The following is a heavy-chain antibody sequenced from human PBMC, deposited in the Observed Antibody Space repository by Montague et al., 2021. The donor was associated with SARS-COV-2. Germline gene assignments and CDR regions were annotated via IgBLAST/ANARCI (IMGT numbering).Heavy chain of an antibody. Sequence: SETLSLTCTVSGGSISSYYWSWIRQPPGKGLEWIGYIYYSESTNYNPSLKSRVTISVDTSKNQFSLKLSSVTAADTAVYYCARGAGRGSGYGKYYYYYYGMAVWGQGTTVTVSS. J-gene: IGHJ6*02. D-gene: IGHD5-12*01. CDR1: GGSISSYY. CDR2: IYYSEST. CDR3: ARGAGRGSGYGKYYYYYYGMAV. V-gene: IGHV4-59*01.